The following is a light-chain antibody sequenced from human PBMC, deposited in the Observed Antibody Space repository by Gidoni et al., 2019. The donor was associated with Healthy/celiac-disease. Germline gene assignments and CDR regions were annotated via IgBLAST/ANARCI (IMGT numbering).Light chain of an antibody. CDR1: QSVNNF. CDR3: MQRASWPRIT. V-gene: IGKV3-11*01. J-gene: IGKJ3*01. CDR2: DVS. Sequence: IVLTQSPATLSLSPGERGTLYCRASQSVNNFLAWYQQTPGQAPRILIHDVSNRDTGIPARFSGSGSGTDFTLTINSLEPEDSAVYYCMQRASWPRITFGPGTKLEIK.